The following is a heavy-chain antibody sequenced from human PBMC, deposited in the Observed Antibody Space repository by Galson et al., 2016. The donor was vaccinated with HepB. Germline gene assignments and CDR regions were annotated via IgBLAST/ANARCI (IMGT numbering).Heavy chain of an antibody. CDR2: IWHDRSNK. J-gene: IGHJ4*02. D-gene: IGHD3-9*01. CDR1: EFTFSTYG. CDR3: AREPVRLDDLLTGPPKNPDY. Sequence: SLRLSCAASEFTFSTYGMHWVRQAPGKGLEWVALIWHDRSNKYYADSVKGRFTISRDNPKNTLYLQMNSLRAEDTAVYYCAREPVRLDDLLTGPPKNPDYWGQGTLVTASS. V-gene: IGHV3-33*01.